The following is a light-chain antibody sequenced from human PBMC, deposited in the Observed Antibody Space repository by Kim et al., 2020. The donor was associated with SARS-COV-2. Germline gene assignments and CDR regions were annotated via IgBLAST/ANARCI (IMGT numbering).Light chain of an antibody. CDR1: ESVRYN. J-gene: IGKJ4*01. CDR3: QQYYSWPLS. CDR2: DAS. V-gene: IGKV3-15*01. Sequence: ERVVTQFPATLSVSPGERVTLSCTTSESVRYNLAWFQQQPGQAPRLLIQDASTRATGVPARFSGSGSGAKFTLSISSIQPEDFGVYYCQQYYSWPLSFGGGTKVDIK.